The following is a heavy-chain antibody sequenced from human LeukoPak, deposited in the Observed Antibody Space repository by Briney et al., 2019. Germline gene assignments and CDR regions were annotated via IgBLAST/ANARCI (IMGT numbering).Heavy chain of an antibody. CDR2: IGSSGTTT. CDR3: AKGPGRAARPSYFDY. CDR1: GFTFSSYS. V-gene: IGHV3-48*04. Sequence: GGSLRLSCAASGFTFSSYSMNWVRQAPGRGLGWLTYIGSSGTTTYYADSVKGRFTISRDNAKNLLFLQMNSLRAEDTAVYYCAKGPGRAARPSYFDYWGQGTLVTVSS. J-gene: IGHJ4*02. D-gene: IGHD6-6*01.